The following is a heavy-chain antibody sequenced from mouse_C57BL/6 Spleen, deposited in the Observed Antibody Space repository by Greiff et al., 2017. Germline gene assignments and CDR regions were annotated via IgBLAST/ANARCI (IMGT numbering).Heavy chain of an antibody. J-gene: IGHJ1*03. Sequence: QVTLKESGPGILQSSQTLSLTCSFSGFSLSTSGMGVSWIRQPSGKGLEWLAHIYWDDDKRYNPSLKSRLTISKDTSRNQVFLKITSVDTADTATYYCARRALGYDYDPWYFDVWGTGTTVTVSS. V-gene: IGHV8-12*01. CDR2: IYWDDDK. D-gene: IGHD2-4*01. CDR1: GFSLSTSGMG. CDR3: ARRALGYDYDPWYFDV.